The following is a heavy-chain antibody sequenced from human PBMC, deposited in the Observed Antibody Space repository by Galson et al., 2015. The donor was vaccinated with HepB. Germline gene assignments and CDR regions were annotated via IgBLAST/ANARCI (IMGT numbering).Heavy chain of an antibody. CDR2: ISVYNGNT. V-gene: IGHV1-18*01. CDR3: ARGGFGAVTGVRMDG. J-gene: IGHJ6*02. Sequence: SVKVSCKASGYIFKSYGISWVRQAPGQGLEWMGWISVYNGNTKYAEELQGRVTLTADTSKTTAYMELKDLRADDTAVYYCARGGFGAVTGVRMDGWGQGTTVIVS. CDR1: GYIFKSYG. D-gene: IGHD4-17*01.